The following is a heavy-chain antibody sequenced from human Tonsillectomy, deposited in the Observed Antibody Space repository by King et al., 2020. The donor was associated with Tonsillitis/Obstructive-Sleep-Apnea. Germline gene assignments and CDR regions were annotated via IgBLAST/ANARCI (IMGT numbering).Heavy chain of an antibody. J-gene: IGHJ4*02. D-gene: IGHD7-27*01. Sequence: VQLQQWGAGLLKPSETLSLTCAVYGGSFSGYNWTWIRQPPGKGLEWIWEINHSGSTTYDPSPKSRVTISLDTSKNQFSLKLSSVTAADTAVYYCAGQNLWGYYFDYWGQGTPVTVSS. CDR3: AGQNLWGYYFDY. V-gene: IGHV4-34*01. CDR1: GGSFSGYN. CDR2: INHSGST.